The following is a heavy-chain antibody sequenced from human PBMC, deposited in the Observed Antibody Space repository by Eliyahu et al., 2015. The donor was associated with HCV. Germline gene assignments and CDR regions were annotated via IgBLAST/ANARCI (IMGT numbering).Heavy chain of an antibody. CDR2: ISDSGGGT. D-gene: IGHD3-9*01. CDR1: GFTFSSYA. J-gene: IGHJ4*02. CDR3: AKSTFDRLSPFAY. Sequence: EVQLVESGGGLVQPGGSLRLSCAASGFTFSSYAMSWVRPGPGKGLEWVSTISDSGGGTYYADSVKGRFTISRDNSKITLFLQMNSLRAEDTAVYYCAKSTFDRLSPFAYWGQGTLVTVSS. V-gene: IGHV3-23*04.